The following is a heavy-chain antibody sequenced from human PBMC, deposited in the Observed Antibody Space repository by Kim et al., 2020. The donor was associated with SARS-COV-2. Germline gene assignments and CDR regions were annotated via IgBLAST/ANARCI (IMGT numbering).Heavy chain of an antibody. V-gene: IGHV3-30*18. CDR1: GFTFSNFA. J-gene: IGHJ6*04. Sequence: GGSLRLSCAASGFTFSNFAMAWARQAPGKGLEWVAIISFDESDKYYADSVKGRFTISRANSRNTLFLQMNSLRPEDTAIYYCAKVGGKLRGPMDVWGEGTTVTVSS. CDR3: AKVGGKLRGPMDV. CDR2: ISFDESDK. D-gene: IGHD3-10*01.